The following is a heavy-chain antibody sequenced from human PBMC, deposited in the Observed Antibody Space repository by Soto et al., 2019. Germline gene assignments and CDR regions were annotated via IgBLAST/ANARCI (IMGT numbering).Heavy chain of an antibody. Sequence: GGSLRLSCAASGFTFSSYSMNWVRQAPGKGLEWVSYISSSSSTIYYADSVKGRFTISRDNAKNSLYLQMNSLRAEDTAVYYCARDLDYYGSGSYYIGPFFDYWGQGTLVTVSS. CDR1: GFTFSSYS. V-gene: IGHV3-48*01. D-gene: IGHD3-10*01. CDR3: ARDLDYYGSGSYYIGPFFDY. CDR2: ISSSSSTI. J-gene: IGHJ4*02.